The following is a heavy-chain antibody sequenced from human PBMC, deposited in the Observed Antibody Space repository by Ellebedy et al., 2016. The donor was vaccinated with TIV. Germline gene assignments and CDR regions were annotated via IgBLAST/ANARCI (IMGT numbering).Heavy chain of an antibody. V-gene: IGHV3-48*03. Sequence: PGGSLRLSCAASGFTFSSYEMNWVRQAPGKGLEWVSYISSSGSTIYYADSVKGRFTISRDNAKNSLYLQMNSLRAEDTAVYYCARVVSTMIVVVDDWYFDLWGRGTLVTVSS. CDR3: ARVVSTMIVVVDDWYFDL. J-gene: IGHJ2*01. CDR2: ISSSGSTI. D-gene: IGHD3-22*01. CDR1: GFTFSSYE.